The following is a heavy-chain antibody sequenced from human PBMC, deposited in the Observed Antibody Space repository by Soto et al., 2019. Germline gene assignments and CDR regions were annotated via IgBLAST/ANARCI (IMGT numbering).Heavy chain of an antibody. Sequence: GGSLRLSCETSGFIFSMYWMHWVRQVPGKGPQWVARTTDDGSTTYYAASVEGRFTISRDNAKNALYLQMTSLRADDTAVYYCTRGPRPTSIGTGAFWGQGTLVTVSS. D-gene: IGHD3-10*01. CDR1: GFIFSMYW. CDR2: TTDDGSTT. J-gene: IGHJ4*02. CDR3: TRGPRPTSIGTGAF. V-gene: IGHV3-74*01.